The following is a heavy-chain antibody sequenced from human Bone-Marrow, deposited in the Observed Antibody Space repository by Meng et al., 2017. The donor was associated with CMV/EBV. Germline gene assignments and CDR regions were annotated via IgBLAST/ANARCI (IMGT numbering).Heavy chain of an antibody. V-gene: IGHV4-39*07. Sequence: SETLSLTCTVSGGSISSSTYFWVWVRQPPGKGLEWIGSINYSGTTYYRSSLKSRATISVDTSKNQFSLKLSSVTAADTAVYYCARVLGTMVRGEFDYWGQGTLVTVSS. CDR2: INYSGTT. J-gene: IGHJ4*02. D-gene: IGHD3-10*01. CDR3: ARVLGTMVRGEFDY. CDR1: GGSISSSTYF.